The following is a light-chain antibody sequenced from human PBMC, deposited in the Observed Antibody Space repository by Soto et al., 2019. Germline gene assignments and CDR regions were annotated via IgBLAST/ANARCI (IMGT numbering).Light chain of an antibody. Sequence: ESMLTQSPATLSLSPGERATLSCRASQSVRSKYLTWYQQKPGQAPRLLIYGASLRATGVPDRFSGSGSGTDFTLTISRLEPEYVAVYYCQQFGDSPPAFTFGQGTKLEI. J-gene: IGKJ2*01. CDR3: QQFGDSPPAFT. V-gene: IGKV3-20*01. CDR2: GAS. CDR1: QSVRSKY.